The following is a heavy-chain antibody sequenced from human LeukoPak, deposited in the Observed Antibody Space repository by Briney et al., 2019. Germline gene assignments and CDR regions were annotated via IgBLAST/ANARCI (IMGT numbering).Heavy chain of an antibody. Sequence: ASVKVSCKASGYTFTGYYMHWVRQAPGQGLEWMGWINPNSGGTNYAQKFQGRVTMTRDMSTSTVYMELSSLRSEDTAVYYCARDDYGGNSPEGYWGQGTLVTVSS. D-gene: IGHD4-23*01. J-gene: IGHJ4*02. V-gene: IGHV1-2*02. CDR3: ARDDYGGNSPEGY. CDR1: GYTFTGYY. CDR2: INPNSGGT.